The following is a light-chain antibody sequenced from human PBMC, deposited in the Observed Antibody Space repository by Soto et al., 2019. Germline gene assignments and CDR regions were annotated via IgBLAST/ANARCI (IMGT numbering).Light chain of an antibody. CDR2: LNSDGSH. CDR1: SGHSSYA. V-gene: IGLV4-69*01. J-gene: IGLJ3*02. Sequence: QPVLTQSPSASASLGASVKLTCTLSSGHSSYAIAWHQQQPEKGPRYLMKLNSDGSHSKGDGIPDRFSGSSSGAERYLTISSLPSEDDADYYCQTWGTGIRWVFGGGTKVTVL. CDR3: QTWGTGIRWV.